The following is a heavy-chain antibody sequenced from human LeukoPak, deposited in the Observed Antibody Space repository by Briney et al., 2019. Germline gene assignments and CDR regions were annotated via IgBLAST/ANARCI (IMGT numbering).Heavy chain of an antibody. CDR1: GGSISSYY. V-gene: IGHV4-4*07. CDR3: ARDTGYDILTGYSYYFDY. CDR2: IYTSGST. J-gene: IGHJ4*02. Sequence: SETLSLTCTVSGGSISSYYWSWIRQPAGKGLEWIGRIYTSGSTNCNPSLKSRVTMSVDTSKNQFSLKLSSVTAADTAVYYCARDTGYDILTGYSYYFDYWGQGTLVTVSS. D-gene: IGHD3-9*01.